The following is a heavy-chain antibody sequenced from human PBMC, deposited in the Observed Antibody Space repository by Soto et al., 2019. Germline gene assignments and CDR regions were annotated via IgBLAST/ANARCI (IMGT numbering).Heavy chain of an antibody. D-gene: IGHD2-2*01. CDR2: IYYSGST. Sequence: PSETLSLTCTVSGGSISSYYRSWIRQPPGKGLEWIGYIYYSGSTNYNPSLKSRVTISVDTSKNQFSLKLSSVTAADTAVYYCARVLGYCSSTSCPHYYYYYYMDVWGKGTTVTVSS. CDR3: ARVLGYCSSTSCPHYYYYYYMDV. CDR1: GGSISSYY. J-gene: IGHJ6*03. V-gene: IGHV4-59*01.